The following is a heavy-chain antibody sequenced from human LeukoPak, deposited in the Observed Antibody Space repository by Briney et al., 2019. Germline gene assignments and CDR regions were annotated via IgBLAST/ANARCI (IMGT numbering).Heavy chain of an antibody. Sequence: ASVKVSCTVSGYTLTELSMHWVRQAPGKGLEWMGGFDPEDGETIYAQKFQGRVTMTEDTSTDTAYMELSSLRSEDTAVYYCARQGPEGATILSATEPSFDYWGQGTLVTVSS. V-gene: IGHV1-24*01. CDR1: GYTLTELS. CDR3: ARQGPEGATILSATEPSFDY. J-gene: IGHJ4*02. CDR2: FDPEDGET. D-gene: IGHD5-12*01.